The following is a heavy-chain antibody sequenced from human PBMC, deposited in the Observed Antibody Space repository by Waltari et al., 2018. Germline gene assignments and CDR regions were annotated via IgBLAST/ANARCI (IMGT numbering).Heavy chain of an antibody. D-gene: IGHD4-17*01. CDR1: GYTFTGYY. CDR2: TNPNSGGK. J-gene: IGHJ5*02. CDR3: AREATVTTPLSWFDP. V-gene: IGHV1-2*02. Sequence: QVQLVQSGAEVKKPGASVMVSCKASGYTFTGYYMHWVRQAPGQGLEWMGWTNPNSGGKNDAQKCQGRVTMTRDTSISTAYMELSRLRSDDTAVYYCAREATVTTPLSWFDPWGQGTLVTVSS.